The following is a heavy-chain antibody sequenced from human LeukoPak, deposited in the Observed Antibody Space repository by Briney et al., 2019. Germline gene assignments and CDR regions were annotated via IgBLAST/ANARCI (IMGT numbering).Heavy chain of an antibody. J-gene: IGHJ4*02. D-gene: IGHD4-23*01. V-gene: IGHV3-53*01. CDR2: IYNDGST. Sequence: GGSLRLSCAISGFSVSSKYMSWVRQPPGKGPEWVSVIYNDGSTYYADSVKGRFTISRDNSKNTLLLQMNSLRAEDTAVYYCARSGGVITVAPFDCWGQGSLVTVS. CDR3: ARSGGVITVAPFDC. CDR1: GFSVSSKY.